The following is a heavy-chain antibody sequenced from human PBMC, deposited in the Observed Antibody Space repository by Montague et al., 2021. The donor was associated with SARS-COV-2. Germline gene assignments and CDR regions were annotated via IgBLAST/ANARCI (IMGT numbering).Heavy chain of an antibody. CDR3: ARARITMIVVVNAFDI. Sequence: TLSLTCTVSGGSISSGGYYWSWIRQHPGKGLEWIGYIYYSGSTYYNPSLKSRVTISVDTSKNQFSLKLSSVTAADTAVYYCARARITMIVVVNAFDIWGHGTMVTVSS. CDR2: IYYSGST. J-gene: IGHJ3*02. V-gene: IGHV4-31*03. D-gene: IGHD3-22*01. CDR1: GGSISSGGYY.